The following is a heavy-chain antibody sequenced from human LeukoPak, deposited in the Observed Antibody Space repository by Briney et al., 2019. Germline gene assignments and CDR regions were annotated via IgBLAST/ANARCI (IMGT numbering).Heavy chain of an antibody. V-gene: IGHV3-30*18. CDR2: ISYDGSNK. Sequence: PGGSLRLSCAASGFTFSSYGMHWVRQAPGKGLEWVAVISYDGSNKYYADSVKGRFTISRDNSKNTLYLQMNSLRAEDTAVYYCAKEGSNMVRGVIFLEPNLDYWGQGTLVTVSS. J-gene: IGHJ4*02. CDR3: AKEGSNMVRGVIFLEPNLDY. D-gene: IGHD3-10*01. CDR1: GFTFSSYG.